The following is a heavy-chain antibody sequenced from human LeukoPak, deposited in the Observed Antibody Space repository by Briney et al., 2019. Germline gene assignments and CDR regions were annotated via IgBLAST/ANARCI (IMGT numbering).Heavy chain of an antibody. V-gene: IGHV5-51*01. CDR2: IYPGDSDT. CDR3: AGAYYGSGSYPPYNWFDP. Sequence: GESLKISCKCSAYIFTNYWIGWVRQMPGKGLEWMGIIYPGDSDTRYSPSFQVKVTISADKSITTAYLQWSSLRASDTAIYYCAGAYYGSGSYPPYNWFDPWGQGTLVAVSS. D-gene: IGHD3-10*01. CDR1: AYIFTNYW. J-gene: IGHJ5*02.